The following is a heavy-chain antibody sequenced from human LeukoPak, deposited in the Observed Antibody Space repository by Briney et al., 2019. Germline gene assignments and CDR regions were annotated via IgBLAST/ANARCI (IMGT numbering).Heavy chain of an antibody. D-gene: IGHD5-12*01. J-gene: IGHJ3*02. CDR3: AREDSGYDFSDAFDI. CDR1: GGTFSSYA. V-gene: IGHV1-69*13. CDR2: IIPIFGTA. Sequence: SVKVSCKASGGTFSSYAISWVRQAPGRGLEWMGGIIPIFGTANYAQKFQGRVTITADESTSTAYMELSSLRSEDTDVYYCAREDSGYDFSDAFDIWGQGTMVTVSS.